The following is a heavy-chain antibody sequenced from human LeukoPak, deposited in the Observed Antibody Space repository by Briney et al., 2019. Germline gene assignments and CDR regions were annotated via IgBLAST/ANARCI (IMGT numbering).Heavy chain of an antibody. CDR3: AKTGGLYSYDIDY. J-gene: IGHJ4*02. CDR1: GFTFSSYS. Sequence: PGGSLRLSCAASGFTFSSYSMNWVRQAPGKGLEWVSSISSSSSYIYYADSVKGRFTISRDNSKNTLYLQMNSLRAEDTAVYYCAKTGGLYSYDIDYWGQGTLVTASS. D-gene: IGHD5-18*01. V-gene: IGHV3-21*01. CDR2: ISSSSSYI.